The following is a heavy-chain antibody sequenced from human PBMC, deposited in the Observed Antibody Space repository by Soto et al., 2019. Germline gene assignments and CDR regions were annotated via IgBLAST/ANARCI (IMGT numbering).Heavy chain of an antibody. CDR1: GFTFSSYG. CDR2: ISYDGSNK. J-gene: IGHJ4*02. Sequence: PGGSLRLSCAASGFTFSSYGMHWVRQAPGKGLEWVAVISYDGSNKYYADSVKGRFTISRDNSKNTLYLQMNSLRAEDTAVYYCAKDFSPIVVVPWLDYWGQGTLVTVSS. V-gene: IGHV3-30*18. CDR3: AKDFSPIVVVPWLDY. D-gene: IGHD2-2*01.